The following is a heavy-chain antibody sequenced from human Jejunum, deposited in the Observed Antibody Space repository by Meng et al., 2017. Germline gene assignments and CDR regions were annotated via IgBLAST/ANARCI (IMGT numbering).Heavy chain of an antibody. J-gene: IGHJ4*02. Sequence: GESLKISCAASGFRVSNDYMSWVRQAPGKGLAWVSIIYSDGTTFYADSVKGRCTISRDNSKNTLYLQMNTLRPEDTGVYYCSRDQSPNGSGSYQVYWGQGTLVTVSS. V-gene: IGHV3-66*02. D-gene: IGHD3-10*01. CDR2: IYSDGTT. CDR3: SRDQSPNGSGSYQVY. CDR1: GFRVSNDY.